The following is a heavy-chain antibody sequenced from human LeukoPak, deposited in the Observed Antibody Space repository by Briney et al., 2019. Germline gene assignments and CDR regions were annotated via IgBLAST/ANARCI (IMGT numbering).Heavy chain of an antibody. CDR1: GFTFSSYA. V-gene: IGHV3-23*01. CDR3: ARVALPSTDFWSGYTFDY. Sequence: GGSLRLSCAASGFTFSSYAMSWVRQAPGKGLEWVSAISGSGVSSYYADSVKGRFTISRDNSKNTLYLQMNSLRAEDTAVYYCARVALPSTDFWSGYTFDYWGQGTLVTVSS. D-gene: IGHD3-3*01. CDR2: ISGSGVSS. J-gene: IGHJ4*02.